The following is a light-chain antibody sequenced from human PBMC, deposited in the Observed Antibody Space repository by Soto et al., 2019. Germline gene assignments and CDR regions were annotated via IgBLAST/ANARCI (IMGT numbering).Light chain of an antibody. CDR1: QSVSSY. CDR3: KRRSTGPLWT. V-gene: IGKV3-11*01. Sequence: EIVLTQSPATLSLSPGERATLSCRASQSVSSYLAWYQQKPGQAPRLLIYDASNRATGIPARFSCSGSGKNSTLTISTLELEVFEVFRGKRRSTGPLWTFAKGTGVNTK. CDR2: DAS. J-gene: IGKJ1*01.